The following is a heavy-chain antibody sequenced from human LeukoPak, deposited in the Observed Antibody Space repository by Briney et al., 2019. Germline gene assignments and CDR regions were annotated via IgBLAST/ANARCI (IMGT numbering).Heavy chain of an antibody. J-gene: IGHJ4*02. D-gene: IGHD6-6*01. CDR3: ARPPYEYSSSSGDY. Sequence: PGRSLRLSCAASGFTFSNYAMHWVRQAPGKGLEWVAFISYDGSSKYYGDSVKGRFTISRDSSKNTLYLQMNSLRAEDTALYYCARPPYEYSSSSGDYWGQGTLVTVSS. V-gene: IGHV3-30-3*01. CDR2: ISYDGSSK. CDR1: GFTFSNYA.